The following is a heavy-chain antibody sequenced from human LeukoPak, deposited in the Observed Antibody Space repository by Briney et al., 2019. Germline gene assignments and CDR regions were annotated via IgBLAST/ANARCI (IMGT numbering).Heavy chain of an antibody. CDR1: GYSISSGYY. CDR2: IYHSGST. V-gene: IGHV4-38-2*02. J-gene: IGHJ4*02. Sequence: KTSETLSLTCTVSGYSISSGYYWGWIRQSPGKGLEWIGSIYHSGSTYYNPSLKSRVTMSVDTSKNQFSLKLSSVTAADTAVYYCARVGHYYGSGSSPIFDYWGQGTLVTVSS. CDR3: ARVGHYYGSGSSPIFDY. D-gene: IGHD3-10*01.